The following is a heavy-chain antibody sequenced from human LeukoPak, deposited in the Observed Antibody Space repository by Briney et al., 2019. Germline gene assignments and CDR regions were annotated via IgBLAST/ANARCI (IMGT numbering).Heavy chain of an antibody. CDR3: ARGRHRDGYNFDY. V-gene: IGHV4-34*01. J-gene: IGHJ4*02. Sequence: PSETLSLTCTVSGGSISSYYWSWIRQPPGKGLEWIGEINHSGSTNYNPSLKSRVTISVDTSKNQFSLKLSSVTAADTAVYYCARGRHRDGYNFDYWGQGTLVTVSS. D-gene: IGHD5-24*01. CDR1: GGSISSYY. CDR2: INHSGST.